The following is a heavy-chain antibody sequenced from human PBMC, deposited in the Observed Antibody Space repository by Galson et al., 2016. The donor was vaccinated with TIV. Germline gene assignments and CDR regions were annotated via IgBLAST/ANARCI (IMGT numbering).Heavy chain of an antibody. D-gene: IGHD6-19*01. V-gene: IGHV3-23*01. Sequence: SLRLSCAASGFTFSGYAMSWVRQAPGKGLEWVSVVTGRSRSTHYADSVRGRFTISSDNSRNTLSLQMNNLRVEDTAVYFSARTTPPPVSSNGWNDAFDFWGQGTIVTVSS. CDR3: ARTTPPPVSSNGWNDAFDF. CDR2: VTGRSRST. CDR1: GFTFSGYA. J-gene: IGHJ3*01.